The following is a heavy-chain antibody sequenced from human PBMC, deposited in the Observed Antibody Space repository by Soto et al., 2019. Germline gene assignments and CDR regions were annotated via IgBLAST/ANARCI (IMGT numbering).Heavy chain of an antibody. D-gene: IGHD1-26*01. V-gene: IGHV3-33*01. CDR2: IWYDGSNK. Sequence: QVQLVESGGGVVQPGRSLRLSCAASGFTFSSYGMHWVRQAPGKGLEWVAVIWYDGSNKYYADSVKGRFTISRDNSKNTLYLQMNSLRAEDTAVYYCAGQQVGATILCDYWGQGTLVTVSS. CDR1: GFTFSSYG. J-gene: IGHJ4*02. CDR3: AGQQVGATILCDY.